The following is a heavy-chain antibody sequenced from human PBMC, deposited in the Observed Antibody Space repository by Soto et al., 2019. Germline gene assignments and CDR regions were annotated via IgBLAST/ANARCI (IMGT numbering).Heavy chain of an antibody. CDR1: GRSITTSSYF. D-gene: IGHD3-10*01. CDR3: ARGRKKVTMVRGVIDGVNAFDI. J-gene: IGHJ3*02. Sequence: SETLSLTCTVSGRSITTSSYFWGWIRQPTGKGLEWIGDIYYVGSTFYNPSLKSRVTISVDTSKSQFSLKLSSVTAADTAVYYCARGRKKVTMVRGVIDGVNAFDIWGQGTMVT. CDR2: IYYVGST. V-gene: IGHV4-39*07.